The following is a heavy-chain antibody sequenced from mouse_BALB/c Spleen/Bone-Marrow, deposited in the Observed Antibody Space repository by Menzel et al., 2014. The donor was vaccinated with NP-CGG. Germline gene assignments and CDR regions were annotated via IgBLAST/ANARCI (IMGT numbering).Heavy chain of an antibody. CDR1: VFNIKDTY. CDR2: IDPANGNT. Sequence: VQLQQSGAELVKPGASVKLSCTASVFNIKDTYMHWVKQRPEQGLEWIGGIDPANGNTKYDPKFQGKATITADTSSNTAYLQLSSLTSEDTAVYYCARYYYGSSYAMDYWGQGTSVTVSS. J-gene: IGHJ4*01. V-gene: IGHV14-3*02. CDR3: ARYYYGSSYAMDY. D-gene: IGHD1-1*01.